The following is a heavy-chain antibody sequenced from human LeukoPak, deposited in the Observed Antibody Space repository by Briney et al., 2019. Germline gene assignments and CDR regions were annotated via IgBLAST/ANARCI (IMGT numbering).Heavy chain of an antibody. V-gene: IGHV1-69*13. CDR1: GYTFTNYG. Sequence: SVKVSCKASGYTFTNYGITWVRQAPGQGLEWMGGIIPIFGTANYAQKFQGRVTITADESTSTAYMELSSLRSEDTAVYYCARDAIQYDFWSGFAFDPWGQGTLVTVSS. CDR3: ARDAIQYDFWSGFAFDP. CDR2: IIPIFGTA. J-gene: IGHJ5*02. D-gene: IGHD3-3*01.